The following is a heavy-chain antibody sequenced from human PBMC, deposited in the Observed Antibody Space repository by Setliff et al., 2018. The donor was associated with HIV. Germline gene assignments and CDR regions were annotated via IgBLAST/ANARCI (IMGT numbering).Heavy chain of an antibody. CDR3: ARRGRDGVLIVFATGFDP. CDR2: IFYTGNT. D-gene: IGHD2-8*01. J-gene: IGHJ5*02. V-gene: IGHV4-39*01. CDR1: GGSISSSTYY. Sequence: PSETLSLTCSVSGGSISSSTYYWGWIRQPPGKGLEWIGDIFYTGNTHYNPSLKSRVAISVDTSENQFSLKLNSVTAADTAVYYCARRGRDGVLIVFATGFDPWGQGTLVTVSS.